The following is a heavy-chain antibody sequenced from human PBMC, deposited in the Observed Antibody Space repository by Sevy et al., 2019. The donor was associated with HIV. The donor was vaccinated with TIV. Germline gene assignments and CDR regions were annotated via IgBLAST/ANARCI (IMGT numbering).Heavy chain of an antibody. J-gene: IGHJ3*02. D-gene: IGHD3-10*01. CDR2: ISSTSKNI. Sequence: GGSLRLSCGASGFTFSSYSINWVRQAPGKGLEWISYISSTSKNIYYADSVKGRFTISRDNAKNSLYLQMNSLRDEDTAVYYCARDRSYEDPLSDAFDIWGQGTMVTVSS. V-gene: IGHV3-48*02. CDR1: GFTFSSYS. CDR3: ARDRSYEDPLSDAFDI.